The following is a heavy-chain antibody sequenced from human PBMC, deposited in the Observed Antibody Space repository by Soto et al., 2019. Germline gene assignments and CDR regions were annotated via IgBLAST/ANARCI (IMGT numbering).Heavy chain of an antibody. J-gene: IGHJ6*04. CDR1: GGTFSSYT. Sequence: QVQLVQSGAEVKKPGSSVKVSCKASGGTFSSYTISWVRQAPGQGLEWMGRIIPILGIANYAQKFQGRVTITADKPTSRANMERSGLRCEATAVYYCARANYGASGEGRDGMAVWGKGTTVTASS. CDR3: ARANYGASGEGRDGMAV. D-gene: IGHD4-17*01. V-gene: IGHV1-69*02. CDR2: IIPILGIA.